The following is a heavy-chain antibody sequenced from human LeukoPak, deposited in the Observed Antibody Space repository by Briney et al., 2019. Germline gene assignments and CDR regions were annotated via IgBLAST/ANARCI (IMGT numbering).Heavy chain of an antibody. Sequence: ASVKVSCKASGYTFTGYYMHWVRQAPGQGLEWMVWINPNSGGTNYAQKFQGRVTMTRDTSISTAYMELSRLRSDDTAVYYCAIAGITFGGVIAHDAFDIWGQGTMVTVSS. CDR1: GYTFTGYY. V-gene: IGHV1-2*02. D-gene: IGHD3-16*02. CDR2: INPNSGGT. J-gene: IGHJ3*02. CDR3: AIAGITFGGVIAHDAFDI.